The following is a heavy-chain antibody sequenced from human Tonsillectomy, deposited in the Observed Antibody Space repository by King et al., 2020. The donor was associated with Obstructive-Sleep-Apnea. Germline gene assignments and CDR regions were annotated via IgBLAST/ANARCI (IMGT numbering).Heavy chain of an antibody. J-gene: IGHJ6*02. CDR1: GYTFTSYY. V-gene: IGHV1-46*03. Sequence: QLVQSGAEVKKPGASVKVSCKASGYTFTSYYMHWVRQAPGQGLEWMGIINPSGGSRSYAQKFQGRLTMTRDTSTTTVHMELSSLRSGETAVYYCARDHRTVSTTYYYGMDVWGQGTTVTVSS. CDR2: INPSGGSR. CDR3: ARDHRTVSTTYYYGMDV. D-gene: IGHD4-11*01.